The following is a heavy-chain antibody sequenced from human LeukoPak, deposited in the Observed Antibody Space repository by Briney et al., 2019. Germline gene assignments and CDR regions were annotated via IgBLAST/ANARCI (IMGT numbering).Heavy chain of an antibody. CDR3: ARLSIFGVVIPEYYYGMDV. J-gene: IGHJ6*02. CDR1: GYTFTSYD. Sequence: ASVKVSCKASGYTFTSYDINWVRQATGQGLEWMGWMNPNSGNTGYAQKFQGRVTMTRDTSISTAYMELSRLRSDDTAVYYCARLSIFGVVIPEYYYGMDVWGQGTTVTVSS. CDR2: MNPNSGNT. V-gene: IGHV1-8*01. D-gene: IGHD3-3*01.